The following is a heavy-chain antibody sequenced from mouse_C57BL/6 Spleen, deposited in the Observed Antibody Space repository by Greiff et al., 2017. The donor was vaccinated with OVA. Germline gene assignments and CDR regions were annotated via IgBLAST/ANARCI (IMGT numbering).Heavy chain of an antibody. Sequence: EVQVLQSGGGLVKPGASLKLSCAASGFTFSSYAMSWVRQTPEKRLEWVATISDGGGYTYYPDNVKGRVTISRDNATNNLYLQMSHLKSEDTAMYYCARDPYGSSYDYAMDYWGQGTSVTVSS. CDR2: ISDGGGYT. CDR3: ARDPYGSSYDYAMDY. V-gene: IGHV5-4*01. D-gene: IGHD1-1*01. J-gene: IGHJ4*01. CDR1: GFTFSSYA.